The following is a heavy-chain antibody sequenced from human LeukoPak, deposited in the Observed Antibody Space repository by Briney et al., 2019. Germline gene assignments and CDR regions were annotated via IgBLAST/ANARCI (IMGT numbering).Heavy chain of an antibody. CDR1: GFTFSSYE. CDR2: ISGSGSTK. D-gene: IGHD2-15*01. CDR3: ARRGTHYGMDV. J-gene: IGHJ6*02. V-gene: IGHV3-48*03. Sequence: GGSPRLSCAASGFTFSSYEMNWVRQAPGKGLEWVSYISGSGSTKYYADSVKGRFTISRDNAKNSLYLQMNSLRTEDTAVYYCARRGTHYGMDVWGQGTTVTVSS.